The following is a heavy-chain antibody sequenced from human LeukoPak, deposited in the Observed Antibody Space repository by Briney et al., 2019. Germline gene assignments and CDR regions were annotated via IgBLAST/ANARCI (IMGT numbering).Heavy chain of an antibody. V-gene: IGHV4-39*07. CDR3: ARGDGVGGFDY. Sequence: SETLSLTCTVSGGSISSSSYYWGWIRQPPGKGLEWIGSIYYSGSTYYNPSLKSRVTISVDTSKNQFSLKLSSVTAADTAVYYCARGDGVGGFDYWGQGNLVTVSS. J-gene: IGHJ4*02. CDR2: IYYSGST. CDR1: GGSISSSSYY. D-gene: IGHD3-3*01.